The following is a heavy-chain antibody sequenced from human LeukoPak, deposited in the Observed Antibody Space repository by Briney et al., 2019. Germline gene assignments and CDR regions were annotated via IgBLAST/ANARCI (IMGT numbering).Heavy chain of an antibody. V-gene: IGHV1-2*02. CDR3: ARDWGVATHTNWFDP. CDR1: GYTFTGYY. Sequence: ASVKVSCKASGYTFTGYYMHWVRQAPGQGLEWMGWINPNSGGTNYAQKFQGRVTMTRDTSISTAYMELSRLRSDDTAVYFCARDWGVATHTNWFDPWGQGTLVTVSS. J-gene: IGHJ5*02. CDR2: INPNSGGT. D-gene: IGHD5-12*01.